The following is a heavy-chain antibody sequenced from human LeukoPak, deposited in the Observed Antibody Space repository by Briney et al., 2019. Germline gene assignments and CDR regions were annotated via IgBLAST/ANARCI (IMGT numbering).Heavy chain of an antibody. V-gene: IGHV1-2*02. CDR2: INPNSGNT. Sequence: ASVKVSCKASGYTFTGYYMHWVRQAPGQGLEWMGWINPNSGNTNYAQKFQGRVTMTRDTSLSTAYMELSSLTSEDTALYYCARVLNTYFYGSGSNDYWGQGTLVTVSS. CDR3: ARVLNTYFYGSGSNDY. D-gene: IGHD3-10*01. CDR1: GYTFTGYY. J-gene: IGHJ4*02.